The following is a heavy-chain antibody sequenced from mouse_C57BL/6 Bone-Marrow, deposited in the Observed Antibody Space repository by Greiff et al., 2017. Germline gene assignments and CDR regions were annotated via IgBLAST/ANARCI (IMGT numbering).Heavy chain of an antibody. J-gene: IGHJ3*01. Sequence: VQLQQPVAELVKPGASVKLSCKASGYTFTSYWMHWVKQRPGQGLEWIGMIHPNSGSTNYNEKFKSKATMTVDKSSSTAYMQLSSLTSEDSAVYYCAISLAYWGQGTLVTVSA. V-gene: IGHV1-64*01. CDR3: AISLAY. CDR2: IHPNSGST. CDR1: GYTFTSYW.